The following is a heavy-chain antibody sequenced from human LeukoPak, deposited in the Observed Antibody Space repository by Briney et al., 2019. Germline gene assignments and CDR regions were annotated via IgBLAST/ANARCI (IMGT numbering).Heavy chain of an antibody. Sequence: GGSLRLSCAASGFTFSSYSMNWVRQAPGKGLEWVSSISSSSSYIYYADSVKGRFTISRDNAKNSLYLQMNSLRAEDTAVYYCASGDTAPLTLGYWGQGTLVTVSS. J-gene: IGHJ4*02. CDR1: GFTFSSYS. V-gene: IGHV3-21*04. CDR3: ASGDTAPLTLGY. CDR2: ISSSSSYI. D-gene: IGHD5-18*01.